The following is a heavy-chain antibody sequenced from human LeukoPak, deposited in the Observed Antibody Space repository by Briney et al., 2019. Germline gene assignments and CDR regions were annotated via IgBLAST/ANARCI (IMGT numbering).Heavy chain of an antibody. D-gene: IGHD6-13*01. J-gene: IGHJ3*02. CDR3: ARGRRVAAAGANAFDI. CDR1: GYTFTSYD. CDR2: MNPNSGNT. Sequence: GASVKVSCKASGYTFTSYDINWVRQATGQGLEWMGWMNPNSGNTGYAQKFRGRVTMTRNTSISTAYMELSSLRSEDTAVYYCARGRRVAAAGANAFDIWGQGTMVTVSS. V-gene: IGHV1-8*01.